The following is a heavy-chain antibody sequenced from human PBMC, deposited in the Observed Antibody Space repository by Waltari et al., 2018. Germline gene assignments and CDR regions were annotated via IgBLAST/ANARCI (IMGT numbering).Heavy chain of an antibody. J-gene: IGHJ4*02. Sequence: EVQLVESGGGLVQPGESLRLSCEASGFAVSSTFMSWVRQAPSKGLEWVSIISPTGDIHYADSVRGRSVISRDDPKNTLFLQMNSVRPEDTAVYYCVTGKGYLPDYWGQGILVTISS. CDR3: VTGKGYLPDY. CDR1: GFAVSSTF. V-gene: IGHV3-66*01. CDR2: ISPTGDI. D-gene: IGHD3-16*02.